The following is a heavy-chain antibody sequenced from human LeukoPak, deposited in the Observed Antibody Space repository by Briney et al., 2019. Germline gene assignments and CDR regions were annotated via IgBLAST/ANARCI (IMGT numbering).Heavy chain of an antibody. CDR3: ARGVVSSGYYYRVKNYYYYMDV. CDR1: GGSFSGYY. V-gene: IGHV4-34*01. Sequence: PSETLSLTCAVYGGSFSGYYWSWIRQPPGKGLEWIGEINHSGSTNYNPSLKSRVTISVDTSKNQFSLKLSSVTAADTAVYYCARGVVSSGYYYRVKNYYYYMDVWGKGTTVTVSS. CDR2: INHSGST. J-gene: IGHJ6*03. D-gene: IGHD3-22*01.